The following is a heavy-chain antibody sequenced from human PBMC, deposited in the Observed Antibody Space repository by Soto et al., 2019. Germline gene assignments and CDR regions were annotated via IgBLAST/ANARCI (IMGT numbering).Heavy chain of an antibody. J-gene: IGHJ4*02. D-gene: IGHD3-3*01. CDR3: ARGRSLYYDFWSGYGFSYYFDY. CDR1: GGSFSGYY. Sequence: SETLSLTCAAYGGSFSGYYWSWIRQPPGKGLEWIGEINHSGSTNYNPSLKSRVTISVDTSKNQFPLKLSSVTAADTAVYYCARGRSLYYDFWSGYGFSYYFDYWGQGTLVTVSS. CDR2: INHSGST. V-gene: IGHV4-34*01.